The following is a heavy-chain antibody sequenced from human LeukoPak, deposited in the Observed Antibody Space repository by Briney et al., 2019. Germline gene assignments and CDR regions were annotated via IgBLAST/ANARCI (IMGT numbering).Heavy chain of an antibody. CDR1: GFTFSSYA. D-gene: IGHD5-18*01. V-gene: IGHV3-30*04. Sequence: PGGSLRLSCAASGFTFSSYAMHWVRQAPGKGLEWVAVISYDGSNKYYADSVKGRFTISRDNAKNSLYLQMNSLRAEDTAVYYCARASDTGGFDIWGQGTMVTVSS. J-gene: IGHJ3*02. CDR2: ISYDGSNK. CDR3: ARASDTGGFDI.